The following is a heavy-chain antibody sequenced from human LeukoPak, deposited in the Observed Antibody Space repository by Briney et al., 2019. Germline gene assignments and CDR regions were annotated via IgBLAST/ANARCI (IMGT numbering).Heavy chain of an antibody. CDR2: ISSSSSYI. D-gene: IGHD6-19*01. Sequence: GGSLRLSCAASGFTFSSYSMNWVRQAPGKGLEWVSSISSSSSYIYYADSVKGRFTISRDNAKNSLYLQMNSLRAEDAAVYYCARADSSGWAYWGQGTLVTVSS. CDR1: GFTFSSYS. V-gene: IGHV3-21*01. J-gene: IGHJ4*02. CDR3: ARADSSGWAY.